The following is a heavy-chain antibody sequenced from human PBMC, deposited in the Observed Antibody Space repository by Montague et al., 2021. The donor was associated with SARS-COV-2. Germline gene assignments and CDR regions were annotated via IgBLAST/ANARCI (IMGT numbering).Heavy chain of an antibody. J-gene: IGHJ4*02. V-gene: IGHV3-7*01. CDR3: ARDPNSSGGNMGSF. Sequence: SLRLSCAASGFDFSTSWMSWVRQSAGKGLEWVAIMKYDGSEKYYVDSVKGRFTISRDNARTSVFLQMNRLRVEDTAVYFCARDPNSSGGNMGSFWGRGTLVSVPS. CDR2: MKYDGSEK. CDR1: GFDFSTSW. D-gene: IGHD6-19*01.